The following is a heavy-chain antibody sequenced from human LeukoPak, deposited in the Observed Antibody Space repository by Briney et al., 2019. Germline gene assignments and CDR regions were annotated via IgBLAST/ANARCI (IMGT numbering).Heavy chain of an antibody. J-gene: IGHJ4*02. CDR3: ASTFPYCSGGTCAL. V-gene: IGHV3-7*01. D-gene: IGHD2-15*01. CDR1: GLTFRSYW. CDR2: IHPDGGTK. Sequence: PGGSLRLSCAASGLTFRSYWMSWVRQAPGKGLEWVANIHPDGGTKNYVDSVKGRFTISRDNAANSLYLQMNSLRAEDTAVYYCASTFPYCSGGTCALGGQGTLVTVSS.